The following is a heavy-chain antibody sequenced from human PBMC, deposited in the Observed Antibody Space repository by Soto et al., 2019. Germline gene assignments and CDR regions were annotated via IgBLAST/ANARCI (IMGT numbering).Heavy chain of an antibody. CDR3: ARVVESGGDVLRFLEWAHYFDY. CDR1: GGSISSSNW. J-gene: IGHJ4*02. CDR2: IYHSGST. D-gene: IGHD3-3*01. V-gene: IGHV4-4*02. Sequence: PSETLSLTCAVSGGSISSSNWWSWVRQPPGKGLEWIGEIYHSGSTNYNPSLKSRVTISVDKSKNQFSLKLSSVTAADTAVYYWARVVESGGDVLRFLEWAHYFDYWGQGTLVTVSS.